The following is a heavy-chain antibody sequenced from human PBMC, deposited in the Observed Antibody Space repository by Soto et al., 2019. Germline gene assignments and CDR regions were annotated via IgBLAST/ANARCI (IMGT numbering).Heavy chain of an antibody. CDR1: GFTFNDYA. J-gene: IGHJ4*02. D-gene: IGHD6-19*01. Sequence: EVQLVESGGGLVQPGRYLRLSCAASGFTFNDYAMHWVRQAPGKGLEWVSGMSWNSGTIAYADSVKGRFTVSRDNAKNSLYLQMNSLRADDTAVYYCAKDIRRGFSSAWGDWGQGALVTVSS. CDR3: AKDIRRGFSSAWGD. V-gene: IGHV3-9*01. CDR2: MSWNSGTI.